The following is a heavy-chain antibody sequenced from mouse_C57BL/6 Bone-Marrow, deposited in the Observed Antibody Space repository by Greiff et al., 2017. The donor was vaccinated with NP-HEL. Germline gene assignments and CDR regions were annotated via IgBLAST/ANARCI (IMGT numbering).Heavy chain of an antibody. D-gene: IGHD2-1*01. CDR2: IYPGGGST. J-gene: IGHJ3*01. CDR1: GYTFTNYW. V-gene: IGHV1-63*01. Sequence: VQLQQSGAELVRPGTSVKMSCKASGYTFTNYWIGWAKQRPGHGLEWIGDIYPGGGSTYYTEKVKGQATLTADKSSSTAYMQFSSLTSEDSAIYYCARWVYYQRFAYWGQGTLVTVSA. CDR3: ARWVYYQRFAY.